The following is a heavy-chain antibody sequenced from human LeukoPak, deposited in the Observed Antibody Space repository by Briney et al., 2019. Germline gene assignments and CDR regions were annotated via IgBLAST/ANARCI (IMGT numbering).Heavy chain of an antibody. CDR2: INPNSGDT. CDR1: GDTFTDYY. V-gene: IGHV1-2*04. CDR3: ARGDAFDI. Sequence: ASVKLSCKASGDTFTDYYTHWVRQAPGQDLEWMGWINPNSGDTKSAQKFQGWVTMTRDTSTSTAYMELSSLKSDGTAMYYCARGDAFDIWGQGTLVTISS. J-gene: IGHJ3*02.